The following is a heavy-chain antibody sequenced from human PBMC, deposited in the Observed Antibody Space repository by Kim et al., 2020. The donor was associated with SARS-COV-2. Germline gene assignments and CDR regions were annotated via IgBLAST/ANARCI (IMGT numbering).Heavy chain of an antibody. CDR2: INPSGGST. D-gene: IGHD2-2*01. Sequence: ASVKVSCKASGYTFTSYYMHWVRQAPGQGLEWMGIINPSGGSTSYAQKFQGRVTMTRDTSTSTVYMELSSLRSEDTAVYYCARETKAGSTSCYWFDPWGQGTLVTVSS. V-gene: IGHV1-46*01. CDR1: GYTFTSYY. J-gene: IGHJ5*02. CDR3: ARETKAGSTSCYWFDP.